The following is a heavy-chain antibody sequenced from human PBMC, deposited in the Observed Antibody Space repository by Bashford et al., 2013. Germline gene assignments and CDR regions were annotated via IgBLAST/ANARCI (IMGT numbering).Heavy chain of an antibody. CDR3: ARDYYDSSSYYSGKFFQH. Sequence: VRQAPGKGLEWVSYITSSGNDIYYADSVKGRFTISRDNAKNSLYLQMNSLRAEDTAVYYCARDYYDSSSYYSGKFFQHWGQGTLVTVSS. CDR2: ITSSGNDI. V-gene: IGHV3-21*05. D-gene: IGHD3-22*01. J-gene: IGHJ1*01.